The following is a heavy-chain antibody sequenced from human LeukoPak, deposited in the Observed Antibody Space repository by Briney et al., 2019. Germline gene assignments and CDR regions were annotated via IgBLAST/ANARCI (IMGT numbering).Heavy chain of an antibody. Sequence: GGSLRLSCAASGFTFSSHEMNWVRQAPGKGLEWVSCISSSGGTMYYADSVKGRFTISRDNAEKSLYLQMNSLRAEDTAVYYCARYCSSTKCLLYWGQGTLVTVSS. CDR3: ARYCSSTKCLLY. CDR2: ISSSGGTM. D-gene: IGHD2-2*01. CDR1: GFTFSSHE. J-gene: IGHJ4*02. V-gene: IGHV3-48*03.